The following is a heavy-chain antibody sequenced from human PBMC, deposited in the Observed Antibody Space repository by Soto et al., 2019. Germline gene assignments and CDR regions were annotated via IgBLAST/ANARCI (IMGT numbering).Heavy chain of an antibody. CDR3: ARYRREEVAGYTLDN. D-gene: IGHD2-15*01. V-gene: IGHV4-59*01. Sequence: PETLSLTCTGSGGSISSNYWTWIRQPPGKGLEWIGYVYNSGSTNYNPSPKSRVTISEDTSKSQFSLKVNSMTAADTAVYYCARYRREEVAGYTLDNWGQG. J-gene: IGHJ4*02. CDR2: VYNSGST. CDR1: GGSISSNY.